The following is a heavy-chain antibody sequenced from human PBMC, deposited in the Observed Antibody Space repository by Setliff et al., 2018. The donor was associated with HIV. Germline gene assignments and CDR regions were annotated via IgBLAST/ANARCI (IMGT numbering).Heavy chain of an antibody. Sequence: GGSLRLSCAASGFTFSSYAMSWVRQAPGKGLEWVSGISGSGGSTYYADSVKGRFTISRDSSKNTLYLQMNSLRADDTAVYYCAKVRWFGELSPLDYWGQGTLVTVS. CDR2: ISGSGGST. V-gene: IGHV3-23*01. CDR3: AKVRWFGELSPLDY. J-gene: IGHJ4*02. CDR1: GFTFSSYA. D-gene: IGHD3-10*01.